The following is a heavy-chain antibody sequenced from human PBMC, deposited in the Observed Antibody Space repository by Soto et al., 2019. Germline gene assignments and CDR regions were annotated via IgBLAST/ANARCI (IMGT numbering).Heavy chain of an antibody. CDR2: LYHIGST. Sequence: SETLSLTCAVSGYSISSGNYWAWIRQPPGRGLEWIGSLYHIGSTHYNTSLKSRVTISVDTSKNHFSLELSSVTAADTAIYYCRSSTSCYDESCADVCGQATMLTASS. CDR1: GYSISSGNY. CDR3: RSSTSCYDESCADV. V-gene: IGHV4-38-2*01. D-gene: IGHD2-2*01. J-gene: IGHJ6*02.